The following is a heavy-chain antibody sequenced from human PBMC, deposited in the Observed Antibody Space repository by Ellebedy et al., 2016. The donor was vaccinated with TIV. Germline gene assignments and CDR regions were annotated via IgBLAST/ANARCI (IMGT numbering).Heavy chain of an antibody. J-gene: IGHJ4*02. CDR1: GFTFSSYA. V-gene: IGHV3-23*01. Sequence: GESLKISCAASGFTFSSYAMSWVRQAPGKGLEWVSAISGSGGSTYYADSVKGRFTISRDNSKNTLYLQMNSLRAEDTAVYYCAKQLDYGDYDYWGQGTLVTVSS. CDR2: ISGSGGST. CDR3: AKQLDYGDYDY. D-gene: IGHD4-17*01.